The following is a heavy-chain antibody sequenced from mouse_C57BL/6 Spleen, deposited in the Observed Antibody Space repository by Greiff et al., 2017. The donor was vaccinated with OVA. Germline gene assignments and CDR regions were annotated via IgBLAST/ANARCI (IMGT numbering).Heavy chain of an antibody. CDR1: GYAFSSYW. D-gene: IGHD1-1*01. Sequence: QVQLQQSGAELVKPGASVKISCKASGYAFSSYWMNWVKQRPGTGLEWIGQIYPGDGDTNYNGKFKGKATLTADKSSSTAYMQRSSLTSEDSAVYFCARGYYVSSHYWGQGTSVTVSS. V-gene: IGHV1-80*01. CDR3: ARGYYVSSHY. CDR2: IYPGDGDT. J-gene: IGHJ4*01.